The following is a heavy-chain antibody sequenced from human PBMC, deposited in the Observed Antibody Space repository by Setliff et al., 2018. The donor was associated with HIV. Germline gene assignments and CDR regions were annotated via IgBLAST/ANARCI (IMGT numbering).Heavy chain of an antibody. CDR2: IYYTGTT. Sequence: PSETLSLTCTVSRGSISRYYWSWIRQPPGKGLEWIGYIYYTGTTKYNPSLKSRVTMSVDTSKNQLSLKLSSLTAADTAVYYCARVSQTYYYDSSGYSFDYWGQGTLVTVSS. V-gene: IGHV4-59*01. CDR3: ARVSQTYYYDSSGYSFDY. D-gene: IGHD3-22*01. J-gene: IGHJ4*02. CDR1: RGSISRYY.